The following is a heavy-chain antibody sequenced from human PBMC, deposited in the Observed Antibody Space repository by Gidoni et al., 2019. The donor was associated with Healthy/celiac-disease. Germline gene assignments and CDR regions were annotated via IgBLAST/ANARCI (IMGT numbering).Heavy chain of an antibody. CDR3: AKDIRWKTLGLSNFDY. D-gene: IGHD4-17*01. CDR1: GFTFDDYT. J-gene: IGHJ4*02. CDR2: ISWDGGST. V-gene: IGHV3-43*01. Sequence: EVQLVESGGVVVQPGGSLRLSCAASGFTFDDYTMHWVRQAPGKGLEWVSLISWDGGSTYYADSVKGRFTISRDNSKNSLYLQMNSLRTEDTALYYCAKDIRWKTLGLSNFDYWGQGTLVTVSS.